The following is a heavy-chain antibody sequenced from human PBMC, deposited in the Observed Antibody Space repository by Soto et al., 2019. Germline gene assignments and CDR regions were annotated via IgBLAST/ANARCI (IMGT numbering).Heavy chain of an antibody. J-gene: IGHJ6*02. Sequence: PGESLKISCKGSGYSFTSYWIGWVRQMPGKGLERMGRIDPSDSYTNYSPSFQGHVTISADKSISTAYLQWSSLKASDTAMYYCATLSALGYCSGGSCYLEDVWGQGTTVTVSS. CDR2: IDPSDSYT. V-gene: IGHV5-10-1*01. CDR1: GYSFTSYW. D-gene: IGHD2-15*01. CDR3: ATLSALGYCSGGSCYLEDV.